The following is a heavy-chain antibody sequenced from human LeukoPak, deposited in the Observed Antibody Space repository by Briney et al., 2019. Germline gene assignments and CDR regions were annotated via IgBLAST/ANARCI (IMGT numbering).Heavy chain of an antibody. CDR2: INHSGST. CDR1: GGSFSGYY. CDR3: ARGGIVVVVAARRFDP. V-gene: IGHV4-34*01. J-gene: IGHJ5*02. Sequence: SETLSLTCAVYGGSFSGYYWSWIRQPPGKGLEWIGEINHSGSTNYNPSLKSRVTISVDTSKNQFSLKLSSVTAADTAVYYCARGGIVVVVAARRFDPWGQGTLVTASS. D-gene: IGHD2-15*01.